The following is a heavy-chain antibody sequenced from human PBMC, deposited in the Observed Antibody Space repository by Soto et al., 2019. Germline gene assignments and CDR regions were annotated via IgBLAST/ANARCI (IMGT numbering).Heavy chain of an antibody. D-gene: IGHD5-12*01. Sequence: PGGSLRLSCAASGFTFSTYAMHWVRQAPGKGLEWVAVISYDGSNKYYADSVKGRFTISRDNSKNTLYLQMNSLRPEDTAVYYCARGDIRGYDYWDYWGQGTLVTVSS. CDR1: GFTFSTYA. CDR3: ARGDIRGYDYWDY. CDR2: ISYDGSNK. V-gene: IGHV3-30-3*01. J-gene: IGHJ4*02.